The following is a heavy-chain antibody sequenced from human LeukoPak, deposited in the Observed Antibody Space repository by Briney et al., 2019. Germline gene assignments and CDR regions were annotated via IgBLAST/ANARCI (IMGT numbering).Heavy chain of an antibody. Sequence: GGSLRLSCSASGFTFSRYAMHWVRQAPGKGLEYVSGISDNGGRTHYGDSVKGRFSISRDNSKNTLHLQMSTLRAEDTALYYRVKDVGGSYAFDYWGQGILVTVAS. V-gene: IGHV3-64D*09. J-gene: IGHJ4*02. CDR1: GFTFSRYA. D-gene: IGHD1-26*01. CDR3: VKDVGGSYAFDY. CDR2: ISDNGGRT.